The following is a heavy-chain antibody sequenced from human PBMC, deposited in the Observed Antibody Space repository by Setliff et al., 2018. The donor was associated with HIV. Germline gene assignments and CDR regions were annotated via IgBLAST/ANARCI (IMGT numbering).Heavy chain of an antibody. V-gene: IGHV4-59*08. CDR2: VHYSGST. Sequence: PSETLSLTCTVSGLSMSYNCWTWIRQSPGKGLEWIGYVHYSGSTRYNPSLKSRVTISIETSNTRFSLWLRSVTASDTATYYCARLGRAIDDGGSSVRLDFWGQGVLVTVSA. CDR3: ARLGRAIDDGGSSVRLDF. CDR1: GLSMSYNC. J-gene: IGHJ4*02. D-gene: IGHD2-15*01.